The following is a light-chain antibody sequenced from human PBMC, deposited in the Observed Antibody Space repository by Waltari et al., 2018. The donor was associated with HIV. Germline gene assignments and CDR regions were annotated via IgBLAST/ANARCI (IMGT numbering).Light chain of an antibody. V-gene: IGLV1-47*01. CDR1: SSNIGSNY. CDR2: LNN. J-gene: IGLJ3*02. Sequence: QSVLTQPPSASGTPGQRVTISCSGSSSNIGSNYVYWYQQLPGTAPKLLMYLNNQRPSGVPDRFSGSKSGTSASLAISGLRSEDEADYYCAAWDASLSGWVFGGGTKLTVL. CDR3: AAWDASLSGWV.